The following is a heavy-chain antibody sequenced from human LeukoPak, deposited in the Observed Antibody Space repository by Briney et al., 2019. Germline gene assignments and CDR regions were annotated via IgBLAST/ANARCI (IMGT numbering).Heavy chain of an antibody. J-gene: IGHJ4*02. D-gene: IGHD2-21*02. Sequence: HAGGSLRLSCAASGFTVSSNYMSWVRQAPGKGLEWVSVIYSGGSTYYADSVKGRFTISRDNSRNTLYLQMNSLRAEDTAVYYCASSLGGDLDYWGQGTLVTVSS. CDR3: ASSLGGDLDY. CDR2: IYSGGST. CDR1: GFTVSSNY. V-gene: IGHV3-53*01.